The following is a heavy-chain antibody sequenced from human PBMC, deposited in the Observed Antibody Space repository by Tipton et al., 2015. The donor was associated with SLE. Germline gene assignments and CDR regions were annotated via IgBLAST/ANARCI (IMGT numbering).Heavy chain of an antibody. V-gene: IGHV4-39*07. J-gene: IGHJ4*02. CDR3: AREGPGRFSDY. D-gene: IGHD3-3*01. CDR2: IYYSGST. Sequence: TLSLTCTVSGGSISSSSYYWGWIRQPPGKGLEWIGSIYYSGSTYYNPSLKSRVTISVDTSQNQFSLKLSSVTAADTAVYYCAREGPGRFSDYWGQGTLVTVSS. CDR1: GGSISSSSYY.